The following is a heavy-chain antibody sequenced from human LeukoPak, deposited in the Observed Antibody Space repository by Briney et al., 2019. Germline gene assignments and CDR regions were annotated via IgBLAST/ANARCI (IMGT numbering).Heavy chain of an antibody. CDR3: ARGGVAGTICCFDY. Sequence: ASVKVSCKASGGTFSSYAISWVRQAPGQGLEWMGRIIPILGIANYAQKFQGRVTITADKSTSTAYMELSSLRSEDTAVYYCARGGVAGTICCFDYWGQGTLVTVSS. V-gene: IGHV1-69*04. J-gene: IGHJ4*02. D-gene: IGHD6-19*01. CDR1: GGTFSSYA. CDR2: IIPILGIA.